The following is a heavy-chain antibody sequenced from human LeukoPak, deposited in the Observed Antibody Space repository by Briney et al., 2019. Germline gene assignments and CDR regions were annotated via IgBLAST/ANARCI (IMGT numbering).Heavy chain of an antibody. CDR3: ARGMLGSCDSSGYYALGV. CDR1: GYTFTSYY. CDR2: INPSGGTT. D-gene: IGHD3-22*01. Sequence: VASVKVSCKASGYTFTSYYMHWVRQAPGQGLEWMGIINPSGGTTSYAQKFQGRVTMTRDTSTSTVYMELSSLKSEDTAAYYCARGMLGSCDSSGYYALGVWGQGTKVTVSS. V-gene: IGHV1-46*01. J-gene: IGHJ3*01.